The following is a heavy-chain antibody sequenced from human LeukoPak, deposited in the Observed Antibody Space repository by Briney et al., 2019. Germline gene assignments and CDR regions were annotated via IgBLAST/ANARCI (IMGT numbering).Heavy chain of an antibody. CDR3: VRLRGYSYGPPDY. CDR2: IYSGGST. CDR1: GFTVSSNY. Sequence: GGSLRLSCAASGFTVSSNYMTWVRQAPGKGLEWVSVIYSGGSTYYADSVKGRFTISRDNSKNTLYLQMNSLRVEDTAAYYCVRLRGYSYGPPDYWGQGTLVTVSS. D-gene: IGHD5-18*01. V-gene: IGHV3-53*01. J-gene: IGHJ4*02.